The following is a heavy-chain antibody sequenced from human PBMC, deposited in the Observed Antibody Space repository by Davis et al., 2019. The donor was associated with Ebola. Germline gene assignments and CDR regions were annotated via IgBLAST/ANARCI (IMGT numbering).Heavy chain of an antibody. Sequence: PSETLSLTCTVSGGPISSSSYYWGWIRPPPGKGLEWIGSIYYSGSTYYNPSLKSRVTISVDTSKNQFSLKLSSVTAAATAVYYCASHGGDDYGEYHACFDYWGQGTLVTVSS. CDR1: GGPISSSSYY. CDR3: ASHGGDDYGEYHACFDY. CDR2: IYYSGST. J-gene: IGHJ4*02. V-gene: IGHV4-39*01. D-gene: IGHD4-17*01.